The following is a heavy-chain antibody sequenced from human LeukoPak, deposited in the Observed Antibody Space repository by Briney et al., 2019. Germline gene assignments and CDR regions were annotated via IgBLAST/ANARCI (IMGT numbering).Heavy chain of an antibody. J-gene: IGHJ4*02. V-gene: IGHV3-23*01. CDR1: GFTFSSSV. Sequence: GGSLRLSCATSGFTFSSSVMSWVRQAPGKGPEWVSTIDGSGTRTFYALSFNGRFIISRDNSMNTLYLQMDGLRAEDTAVYYCARDRGGYSTDFDWWGQGALVTVSS. D-gene: IGHD5-12*01. CDR3: ARDRGGYSTDFDW. CDR2: IDGSGTRT.